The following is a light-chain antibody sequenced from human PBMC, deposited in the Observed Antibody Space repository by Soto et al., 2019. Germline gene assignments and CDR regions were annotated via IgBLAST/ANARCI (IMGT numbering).Light chain of an antibody. J-gene: IGLJ3*02. CDR3: ATWDNSLSAWV. Sequence: QSVLTQPPSVSAAPGQRVTLSCSGSGSNIEKNSVSWYQQVPGTAPKLVIHDNDQRPSEIPDRFFGSKSGTSATLGIIGLQTGDEADYYCATWDNSLSAWVFGGGTKLTVL. V-gene: IGLV1-51*01. CDR1: GSNIEKNS. CDR2: DND.